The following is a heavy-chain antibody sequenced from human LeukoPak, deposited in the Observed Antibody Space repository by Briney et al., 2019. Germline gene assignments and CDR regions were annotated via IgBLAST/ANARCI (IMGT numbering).Heavy chain of an antibody. CDR1: GFPFGDYG. D-gene: IGHD2/OR15-2a*01. V-gene: IGHV3-9*01. Sequence: GRPLRLSCAASGFPFGDYGMHWVPQAPGKGLEWVSDSSCNSGCVGYADSVKGRFTITRENAKSILYLQMNSLRVEENAFYCAKGRVFPEYYYGMDDWGQGTMVTVSS. J-gene: IGHJ6*02. CDR2: SSCNSGCV. CDR3: AKGRVFPEYYYGMDD.